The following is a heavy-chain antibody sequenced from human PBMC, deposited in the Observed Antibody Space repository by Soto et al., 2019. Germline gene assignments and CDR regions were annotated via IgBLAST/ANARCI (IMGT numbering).Heavy chain of an antibody. Sequence: SETLSLTCTVSGGSISSSSYYWGWIRQPPGKGLEWIGTIYYTGSTYYNASLKSRVTISVDTSKNQFSLKLSSVTAADTAVYYCARLASSISPRTFDIWGQGTMVTVSS. CDR1: GGSISSSSYY. CDR3: ARLASSISPRTFDI. D-gene: IGHD6-13*01. J-gene: IGHJ3*02. V-gene: IGHV4-39*01. CDR2: IYYTGST.